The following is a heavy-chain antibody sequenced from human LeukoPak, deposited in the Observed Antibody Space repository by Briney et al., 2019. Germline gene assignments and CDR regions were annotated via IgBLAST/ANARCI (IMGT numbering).Heavy chain of an antibody. Sequence: GGSLRLSCAGSGYTFSSYAMHWVRQAPGKGLEYVAAISSDGRITYYANFVQGRFTIFRENSKNTLYLQMGSLRTEDMAVCYCARVSGWYWFDQWGQGTLVTVSS. J-gene: IGHJ5*02. CDR3: ARVSGWYWFDQ. CDR2: ISSDGRIT. CDR1: GYTFSSYA. D-gene: IGHD6-19*01. V-gene: IGHV3-64*01.